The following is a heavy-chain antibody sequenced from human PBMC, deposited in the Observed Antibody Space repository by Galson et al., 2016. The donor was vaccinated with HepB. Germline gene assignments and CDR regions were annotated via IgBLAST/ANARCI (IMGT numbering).Heavy chain of an antibody. CDR1: GFTFSTFA. CDR2: ISYDGSSR. V-gene: IGHV3-30*18. CDR3: AKGGVWKQLWLSFDY. D-gene: IGHD5-18*01. J-gene: IGHJ4*02. Sequence: SLRLSCADSGFTFSTFAMYWVRQAPGKGLKWVALISYDGSSRCYADSVKGRFTISRDSSKNTLCLQMNSLRAEDTAMYYCAKGGVWKQLWLSFDYWGQGTLVTVSS.